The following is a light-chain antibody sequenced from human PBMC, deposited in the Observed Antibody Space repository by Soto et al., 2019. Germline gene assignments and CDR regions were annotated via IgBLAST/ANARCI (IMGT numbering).Light chain of an antibody. CDR2: DTS. V-gene: IGKV3-20*01. CDR1: QSFTSSH. J-gene: IGKJ2*01. CDR3: QDYGGSPLYT. Sequence: EIVLTQSPGTLSLSPGDRVTLSCRASQSFTSSHLAWYQQKPGQAPRLVIYDTSIRATGIPDRFSGSASGADFTPTVSRLEPEDFAVYYCQDYGGSPLYTFVERTKLEIK.